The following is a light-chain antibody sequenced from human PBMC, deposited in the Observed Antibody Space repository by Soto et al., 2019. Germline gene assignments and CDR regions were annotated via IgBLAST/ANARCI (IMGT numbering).Light chain of an antibody. Sequence: ATQMSQSPSSLSASVGDRVTITCRASQDIRTELGWYQQKPGKAPKLLIYGTSTLQSGVTSRFSGSGSGTDFTLTISSLQSEDFATYYCLQDYNYPRTFGQGTKVEI. CDR3: LQDYNYPRT. J-gene: IGKJ1*01. CDR2: GTS. V-gene: IGKV1-6*01. CDR1: QDIRTE.